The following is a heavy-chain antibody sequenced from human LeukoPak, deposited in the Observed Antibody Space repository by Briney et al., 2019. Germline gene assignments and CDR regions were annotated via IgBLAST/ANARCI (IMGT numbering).Heavy chain of an antibody. V-gene: IGHV4-31*03. Sequence: SATLSLTFTVSGASFNSDDQYWNWVRQSPGKGLEWIGSIHPSGMLYNNPSLESRVTMSRDTSKNQFSLNLNSVTAADTAVYFCSRGLDSRKLGYWGQGILVTVSS. CDR1: GASFNSDDQY. CDR2: IHPSGML. J-gene: IGHJ4*02. CDR3: SRGLDSRKLGY. D-gene: IGHD3-22*01.